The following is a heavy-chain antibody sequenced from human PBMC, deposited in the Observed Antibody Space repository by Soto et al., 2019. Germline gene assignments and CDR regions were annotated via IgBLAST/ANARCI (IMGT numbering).Heavy chain of an antibody. CDR3: AHAGDFDLLSFDR. Sequence: QITLKESGPPLVRPAQTLTLTCAFSGFSLTTTRMGVAWIRQPPGKALEWLALIYWDDDKRYSPSLKNRLTGSQDTSPNPVGLTITNISPDDTGTYFCAHAGDFDLLSFDRWGPGTLVTVSS. D-gene: IGHD2-15*01. J-gene: IGHJ4*02. V-gene: IGHV2-5*02. CDR2: IYWDDDK. CDR1: GFSLTTTRMG.